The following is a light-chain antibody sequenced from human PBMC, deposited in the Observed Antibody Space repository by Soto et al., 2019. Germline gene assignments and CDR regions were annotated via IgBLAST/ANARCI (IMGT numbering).Light chain of an antibody. CDR2: KAS. CDR3: QHYNSYSEA. V-gene: IGKV1-5*03. Sequence: DIQMTQSPSTLSGSVVDIVNITFRSSQTISSWLAWYQQKPGKAPKLLIYKASTLKSGVPSRFSGSGSGTEFTLTISSLQPDDFATYYCQHYNSYSEAVGQGTKV. J-gene: IGKJ1*01. CDR1: QTISSW.